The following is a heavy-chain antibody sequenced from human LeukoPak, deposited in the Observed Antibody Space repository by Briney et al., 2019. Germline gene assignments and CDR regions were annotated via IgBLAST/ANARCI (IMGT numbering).Heavy chain of an antibody. CDR3: ARGAGDSSGYYSFDY. CDR1: GGTFSSYA. J-gene: IGHJ4*02. V-gene: IGHV1-69*05. D-gene: IGHD3-22*01. CDR2: IIPIFGTA. Sequence: ASVKVSCKASGGTFSSYAMSWVRQAPGQGLEWMGGIIPIFGTASYAQKFQGRVTITTDESTSTAYMGLSSLRSEDTAVYYCARGAGDSSGYYSFDYWGQGTLVTVSS.